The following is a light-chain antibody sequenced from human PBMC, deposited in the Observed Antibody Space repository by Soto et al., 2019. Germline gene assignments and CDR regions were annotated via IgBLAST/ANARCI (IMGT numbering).Light chain of an antibody. CDR3: QQYGSSPLT. V-gene: IGKV3-20*01. CDR2: RAS. CDR1: QSVSSSA. J-gene: IGKJ4*01. Sequence: EILLTQSPGTLCLSPGERATPSCRASQSVSSSALAWYQQKPGQAPKVLIYRASTRATGIPDRLSGSGSGTDFTLTISRLEAEDFAVYYCQQYGSSPLTFGGGTKVDIK.